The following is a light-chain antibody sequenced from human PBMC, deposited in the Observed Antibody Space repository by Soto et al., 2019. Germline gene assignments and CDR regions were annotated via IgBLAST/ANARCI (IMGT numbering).Light chain of an antibody. CDR3: QQTYSAPIT. V-gene: IGKV1-39*01. CDR1: QIISSY. J-gene: IGKJ5*01. Sequence: DNKMKLSPAALSASIGDRVTITCLASQIISSYLNWYQQKPGKVPKLLIYASTNLQSGVPSRFSGRGAGTDFTFTISSLQPEDFATYYCQQTYSAPITFGQGTKLEIK. CDR2: AST.